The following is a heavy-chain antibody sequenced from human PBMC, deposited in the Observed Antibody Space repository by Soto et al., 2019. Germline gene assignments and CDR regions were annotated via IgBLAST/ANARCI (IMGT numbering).Heavy chain of an antibody. CDR3: ARASETEYGRAIFFDI. D-gene: IGHD2-21*01. CDR2: IYSAGST. J-gene: IGHJ4*02. CDR1: GLTVSSSY. Sequence: GGSLRLSCAASGLTVSSSYMSWVRQAPGKGLQWVSVIYSAGSTYYANSVKGRFTISRDISTNMVYLQMSSLTDEDTAVYYCARASETEYGRAIFFDIWGQGALVTVSS. V-gene: IGHV3-53*01.